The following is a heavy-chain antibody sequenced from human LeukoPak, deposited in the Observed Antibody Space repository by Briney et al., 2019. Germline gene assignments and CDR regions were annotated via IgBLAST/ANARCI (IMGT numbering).Heavy chain of an antibody. D-gene: IGHD6-13*01. Sequence: VASVKVSCKASVYTFTSYGISCVRQAPGQGLEWMGWISAYNGNTNYAQKLQGRVTMTTDTSTSTAYMELRSLRSDDTAVYYCARDPRIAAAALFDYWGQGALVTVST. J-gene: IGHJ4*02. CDR1: VYTFTSYG. CDR3: ARDPRIAAAALFDY. V-gene: IGHV1-18*01. CDR2: ISAYNGNT.